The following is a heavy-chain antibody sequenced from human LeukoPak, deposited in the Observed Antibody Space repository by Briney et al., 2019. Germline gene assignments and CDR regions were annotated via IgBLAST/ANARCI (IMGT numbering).Heavy chain of an antibody. CDR3: AKDPRPEYSSGWHYFDS. D-gene: IGHD6-19*01. CDR2: MSASDDKT. V-gene: IGHV3-23*01. Sequence: PGGSLRLSCAGSGFTFTNSAMSWVRQAPGKGLEWVSGMSASDDKTFYADSVKGRFTISRDNSKNTLYLQMSRLRADDTALYYCAKDPRPEYSSGWHYFDSWGQGTLVTVSS. J-gene: IGHJ4*02. CDR1: GFTFTNSA.